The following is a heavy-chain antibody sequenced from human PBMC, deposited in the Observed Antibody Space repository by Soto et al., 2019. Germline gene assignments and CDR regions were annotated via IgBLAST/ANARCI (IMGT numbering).Heavy chain of an antibody. CDR1: GGSITTTTYY. CDR2: IYYSGNT. V-gene: IGHV4-39*01. J-gene: IGHJ5*02. Sequence: QVQLQESGPGLVKPSETLSLTCTVSGGSITTTTYYWGWIRQPPGKGLEWIGSIYYSGNTYYNPSLKTRVTISVDTSKSQFSLKLSSVTAADTAVYYCAKVDYLRGSYRLSWFDPWGQGILVTVSS. D-gene: IGHD3-16*02. CDR3: AKVDYLRGSYRLSWFDP.